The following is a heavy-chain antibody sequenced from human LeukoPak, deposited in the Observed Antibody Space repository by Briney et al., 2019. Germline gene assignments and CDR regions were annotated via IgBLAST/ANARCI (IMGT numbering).Heavy chain of an antibody. CDR1: GYNFPSYT. Sequence: ASVKVSCETSGYNFPSYTMHWLRQAPGQSPEWMGSINGDNGNTRYSEKFQDRVTFTRNTSASSAYMELSSLRLEDTAVYYCARSSSGTYHYWGQGTLVTVSS. CDR2: INGDNGNT. D-gene: IGHD3-10*01. CDR3: ARSSSGTYHY. J-gene: IGHJ4*02. V-gene: IGHV1-3*01.